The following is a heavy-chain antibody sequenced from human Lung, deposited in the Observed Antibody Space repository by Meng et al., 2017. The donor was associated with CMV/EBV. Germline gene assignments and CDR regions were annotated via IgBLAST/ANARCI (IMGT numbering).Heavy chain of an antibody. J-gene: IGHJ6*02. CDR2: INPNSGGT. Sequence: ASXXVSXQASGYTFTGYYMHWVRQAPGQGLEWMGWINPNSGGTNYAQKFQGRVTMTRDTSISTAYMELSRLRSDDTAVYYCAGGLYDFWSGYYYYGMDVWXQGTTVTVSS. V-gene: IGHV1-2*02. CDR1: GYTFTGYY. D-gene: IGHD3-3*01. CDR3: AGGLYDFWSGYYYYGMDV.